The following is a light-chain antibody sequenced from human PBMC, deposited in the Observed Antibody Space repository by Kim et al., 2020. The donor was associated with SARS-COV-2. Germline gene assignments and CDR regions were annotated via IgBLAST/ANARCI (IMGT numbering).Light chain of an antibody. Sequence: WSPGERATLSCRASQSVSTNYLAWYQHKPGQPPRLLIYGASNRASGTSDRFSGSVSGTDFTLTINTLGPEDSAMYYCQQYGSSPRTFGQGTKLEI. J-gene: IGKJ2*01. CDR2: GAS. V-gene: IGKV3-20*01. CDR3: QQYGSSPRT. CDR1: QSVSTNY.